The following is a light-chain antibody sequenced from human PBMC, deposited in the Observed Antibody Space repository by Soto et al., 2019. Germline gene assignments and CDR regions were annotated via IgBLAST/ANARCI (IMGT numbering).Light chain of an antibody. J-gene: IGKJ1*01. CDR1: HTFSSV. CDR3: QQYKSYKT. V-gene: IGKV1-5*01. CDR2: DAS. Sequence: DIPMTQSPSTLSASVGDRVTITCRASHTFSSVLACYQQKPGKAPKVLIYDASSLESGFPSRFSGSGSGTEFTLTISSLQPDDFATYYCQQYKSYKTFGQGTKVDIK.